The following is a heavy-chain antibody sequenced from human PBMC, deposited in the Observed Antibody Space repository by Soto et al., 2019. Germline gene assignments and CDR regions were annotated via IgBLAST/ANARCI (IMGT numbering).Heavy chain of an antibody. Sequence: GGSLRLSCAASGFTFSNYAMSWVRQAPGKGLEWVSVISGSGGSTNYADSVKGRFTISRDNSKNTLYLQMNSLRAEDTAVYYCAKRLAAAGGPFDYWGQGTLVTVSS. V-gene: IGHV3-23*01. D-gene: IGHD6-13*01. CDR1: GFTFSNYA. J-gene: IGHJ4*02. CDR2: ISGSGGST. CDR3: AKRLAAAGGPFDY.